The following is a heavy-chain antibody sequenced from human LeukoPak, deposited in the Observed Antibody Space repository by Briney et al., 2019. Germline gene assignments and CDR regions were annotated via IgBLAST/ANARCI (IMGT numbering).Heavy chain of an antibody. Sequence: SQTLSLTCTVSGGSISSGSYYWSWIRQPAGKGLEWIGRIYTSGSTNYNPSLKSRVTISVDTSKNQFSLKLSSVTAADTAVYYCARASTVSNFDYWGQGTLVTVSS. CDR2: IYTSGST. CDR1: GGSISSGSYY. D-gene: IGHD4-17*01. CDR3: ARASTVSNFDY. V-gene: IGHV4-61*02. J-gene: IGHJ4*02.